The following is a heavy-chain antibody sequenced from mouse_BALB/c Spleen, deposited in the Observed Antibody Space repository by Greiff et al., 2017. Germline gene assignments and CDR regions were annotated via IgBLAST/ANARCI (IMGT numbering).Heavy chain of an antibody. Sequence: EVQLQQSGPGLVKPSQSLSLTCSVTGYSITSGYYWNWIRQFPGNKLEWMGYISYDGSNNYNPSLKNRISITRDTSKNQFFLKLNSVTTEDTATYYCARESFYDYDPMDYWGQGTSVTVSS. J-gene: IGHJ4*01. CDR2: ISYDGSN. D-gene: IGHD2-4*01. CDR3: ARESFYDYDPMDY. V-gene: IGHV3-6*02. CDR1: GYSITSGYY.